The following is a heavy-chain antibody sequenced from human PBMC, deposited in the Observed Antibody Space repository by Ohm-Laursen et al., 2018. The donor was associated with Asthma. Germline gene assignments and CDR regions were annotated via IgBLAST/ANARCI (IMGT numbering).Heavy chain of an antibody. CDR3: ARVKTSYVGVLIYYYYGMDV. CDR2: ISGSGGST. D-gene: IGHD3-3*01. CDR1: GFTFSSYA. Sequence: SLRLSCAASGFTFSSYAMSWVRRAPGKGLEWVSAISGSGGSTYYVDSVKGRFTISRDNSKNTLYLQMNSLRAEDTAVYYCARVKTSYVGVLIYYYYGMDVWGQGTTVTVSS. V-gene: IGHV3-23*01. J-gene: IGHJ6*02.